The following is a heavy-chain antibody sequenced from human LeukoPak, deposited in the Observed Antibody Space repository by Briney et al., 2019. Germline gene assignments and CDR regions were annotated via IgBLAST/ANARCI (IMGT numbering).Heavy chain of an antibody. CDR3: ATNPGDTEGFDY. CDR1: GYTFTSYG. D-gene: IGHD3-16*01. CDR2: ISAYNGNT. Sequence: ASVKVSCKASGYTFTSYGISWVRQAPGQGLGWMGWISAYNGNTNYAQKFQGRVTITADESTSTAYMELSSLRSEDTAVYYCATNPGDTEGFDYWGQGTLVTVSS. V-gene: IGHV1-18*01. J-gene: IGHJ4*02.